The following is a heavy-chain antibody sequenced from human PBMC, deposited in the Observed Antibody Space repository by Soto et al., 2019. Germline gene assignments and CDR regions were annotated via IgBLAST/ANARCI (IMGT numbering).Heavy chain of an antibody. CDR3: ARSSSIAADNFDY. D-gene: IGHD6-6*01. CDR2: IYPGDSDT. J-gene: IGHJ4*02. CDR1: GYSFTSYW. Sequence: GESLEISCKGSGYSFTSYWIGWVRQMPGKGLEWMGIIYPGDSDTRYSPSFQGQVTISADKSISTAYLQWSSLKASDTAMYYCARSSSIAADNFDYWGQGTLVTVSS. V-gene: IGHV5-51*01.